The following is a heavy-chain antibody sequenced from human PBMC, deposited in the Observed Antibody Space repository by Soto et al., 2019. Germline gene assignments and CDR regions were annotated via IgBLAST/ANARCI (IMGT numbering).Heavy chain of an antibody. CDR1: GGSFSGYY. J-gene: IGHJ4*02. Sequence: SETLSLTCAVYGGSFSGYYWSWIRQPPGKGLEWIGEINHSGSTNYNPSLKSRVTISVDTSKNQFSLKLSSVTAADTAVYYCARGNLRFLEWSYRRYYFGYWGQGTLVTVSS. D-gene: IGHD3-3*01. CDR3: ARGNLRFLEWSYRRYYFGY. CDR2: INHSGST. V-gene: IGHV4-34*01.